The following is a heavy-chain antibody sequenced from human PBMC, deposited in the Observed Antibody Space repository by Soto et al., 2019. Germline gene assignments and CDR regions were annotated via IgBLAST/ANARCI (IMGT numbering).Heavy chain of an antibody. V-gene: IGHV3-48*03. D-gene: IGHD3-3*01. CDR2: ISSTGGTI. J-gene: IGHJ5*02. Sequence: PGGSLRLSCVASGFTFSSYEMNWVRQAPGKGLEWVSYISSTGGTIYYADSVRGRFTISRDNTKSSLYLQMNSLRAEDTAVYYCARVGGFGVVRGQYNWFDPWGQGTLVTVSS. CDR1: GFTFSSYE. CDR3: ARVGGFGVVRGQYNWFDP.